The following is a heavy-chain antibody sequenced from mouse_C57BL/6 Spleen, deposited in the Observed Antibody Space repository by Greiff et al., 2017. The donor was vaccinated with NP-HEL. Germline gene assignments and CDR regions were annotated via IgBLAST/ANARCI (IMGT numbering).Heavy chain of an antibody. Sequence: QVQLKESGPGLVAPSQSLSITCTVSGFSLPSYGVSWVRQPPGKGLEWLGVIWGDGSTNYHSALIYRLSTSKDHSKSQVFLKLNRRQADDTATCYFAPLTGTGGYWGQGTTLTVSS. CDR2: IWGDGST. CDR3: APLTGTGGY. J-gene: IGHJ2*01. D-gene: IGHD4-1*01. V-gene: IGHV2-3*01. CDR1: GFSLPSYG.